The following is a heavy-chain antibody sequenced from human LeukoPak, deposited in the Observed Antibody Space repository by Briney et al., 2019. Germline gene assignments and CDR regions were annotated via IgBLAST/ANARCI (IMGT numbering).Heavy chain of an antibody. CDR2: INPSGGST. V-gene: IGHV1-46*01. CDR3: AREDGSSGSLD. J-gene: IGHJ4*02. D-gene: IGHD3-22*01. CDR1: GYTFTSYY. Sequence: ASVKVSCKASGYTFTSYYMHWVRQAPGQGLEWMGIINPSGGSTSYAQKFQGRVTITGDTSTSTVYMELSSLRSEDTAVYYCAREDGSSGSLDWGQGTLVTVSS.